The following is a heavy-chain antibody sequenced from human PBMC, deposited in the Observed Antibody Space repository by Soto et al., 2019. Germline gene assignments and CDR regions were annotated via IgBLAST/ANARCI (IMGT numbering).Heavy chain of an antibody. CDR2: IDSSSATI. J-gene: IGHJ4*02. V-gene: IGHV3-48*02. CDR3: ARGGVATIFGDS. D-gene: IGHD5-12*01. CDR1: GFTLSRYS. Sequence: EEQLVESGGGLAQPGGSLRVSCAASGFTLSRYSMNWVRQAAGKGLEWLSYIDSSSATIYYADSVKGRFIISRDNAKNSLYLQVNSLRDEDTAVYYCARGGVATIFGDSWGQGTLVIVSS.